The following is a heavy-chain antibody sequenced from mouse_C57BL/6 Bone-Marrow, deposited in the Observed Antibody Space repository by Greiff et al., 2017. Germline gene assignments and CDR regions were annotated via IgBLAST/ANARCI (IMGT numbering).Heavy chain of an antibody. CDR3: ARVDCYYGVDWYFDV. CDR1: GYSITSDY. V-gene: IGHV3-8*01. CDR2: ISYSGST. J-gene: IGHJ1*03. D-gene: IGHD2-3*01. Sequence: EVKLQESGPGLAKPSQTLSLSCSVTGYSITSDYWNWIRKFPGNKLEYMGYISYSGSTYYNPTLKSRISISRDTSKNQYYLQLHSVTTEDTATYYGARVDCYYGVDWYFDVWGTGTTVTVSS.